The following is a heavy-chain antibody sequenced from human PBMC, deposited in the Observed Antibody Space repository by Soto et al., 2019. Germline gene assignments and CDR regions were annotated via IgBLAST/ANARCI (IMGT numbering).Heavy chain of an antibody. CDR2: ISYDGSNK. V-gene: IGHV3-30-3*01. CDR1: GFTFSSYA. CDR3: ARDGGSYSFSDAFDI. Sequence: PGGSLRLSCAASGFTFSSYAMHWVRQAPGKGLEWVAVISYDGSNKYYADSVKGRFTISRDNSKNTLYLQMNSLRAEDTAVYYCARDGGSYSFSDAFDIWGQGTMVTVSS. J-gene: IGHJ3*02. D-gene: IGHD1-26*01.